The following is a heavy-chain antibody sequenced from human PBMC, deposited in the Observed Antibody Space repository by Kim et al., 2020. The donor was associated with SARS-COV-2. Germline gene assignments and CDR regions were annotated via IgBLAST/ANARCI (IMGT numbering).Heavy chain of an antibody. Sequence: YADAVRGRFTMSSDNGKHMVYLEMSSLGAEDTAVYFCVKGGNYIYNLMDVWGQGTTVTVSS. J-gene: IGHJ6*02. D-gene: IGHD1-1*01. V-gene: IGHV3-74*01. CDR3: VKGGNYIYNLMDV.